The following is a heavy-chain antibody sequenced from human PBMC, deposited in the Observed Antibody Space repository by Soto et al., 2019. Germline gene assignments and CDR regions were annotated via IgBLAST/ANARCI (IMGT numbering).Heavy chain of an antibody. CDR3: ARDSPVRYCTNGVCYNDY. J-gene: IGHJ4*02. CDR2: ISPCGGST. Sequence: ASVKVSCKASGYTFTSYYMHWVRQAPGQGLEWMGLISPCGGSTNYAQKFQGRVTMTTDTSTSTAYMELRSLRSDGTAVYYCARDSPVRYCTNGVCYNDYWGQGTLVTVSS. D-gene: IGHD2-8*01. CDR1: GYTFTSYY. V-gene: IGHV1-46*01.